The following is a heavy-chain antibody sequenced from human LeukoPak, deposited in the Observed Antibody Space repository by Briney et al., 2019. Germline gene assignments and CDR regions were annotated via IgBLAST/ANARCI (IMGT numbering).Heavy chain of an antibody. Sequence: GGSLRLSCAASGFTFSTYLMHWVRQAPGKGLVWVSRINTDGSITTYADSVKGRFTISRDNAKNTLYLQMNSLRDEDTVVYYCASLGTLVPWGQGTLVTVSS. V-gene: IGHV3-74*03. CDR1: GFTFSTYL. J-gene: IGHJ5*02. CDR3: ASLGTLVP. CDR2: INTDGSIT. D-gene: IGHD3-9*01.